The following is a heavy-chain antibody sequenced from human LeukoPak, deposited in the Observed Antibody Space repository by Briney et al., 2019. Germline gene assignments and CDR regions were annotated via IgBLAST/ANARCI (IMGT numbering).Heavy chain of an antibody. CDR1: GGTFSSYA. V-gene: IGHV1-69*05. J-gene: IGHJ3*02. D-gene: IGHD3-22*01. CDR2: VIPIFGTA. CDR3: ARARAYYYDSSGYPDAFDI. Sequence: ASVKVSCKASGGTFSSYAISWVRQAPGQGLEWMGRVIPIFGTANYAQKFQGRVTITTDESTSTAYMELSSLRSEDTAVYYYARARAYYYDSSGYPDAFDIWGQGTMVTVSS.